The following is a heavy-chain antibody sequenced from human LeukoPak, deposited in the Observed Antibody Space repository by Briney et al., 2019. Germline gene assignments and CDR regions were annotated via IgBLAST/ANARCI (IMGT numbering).Heavy chain of an antibody. J-gene: IGHJ6*02. CDR1: GFTFSSYA. CDR2: INHNGNVN. CDR3: ARGGGLDV. D-gene: IGHD3-16*01. Sequence: GGSLRLSCAASGFTFSSYAMNWARQAPGKGLEWVASINHNGNVNYYVDSVKGRFTISRDNAKNSLYLQMSNLRTEDTAVYFCARGGGLDVWGQGATVTVSS. V-gene: IGHV3-7*03.